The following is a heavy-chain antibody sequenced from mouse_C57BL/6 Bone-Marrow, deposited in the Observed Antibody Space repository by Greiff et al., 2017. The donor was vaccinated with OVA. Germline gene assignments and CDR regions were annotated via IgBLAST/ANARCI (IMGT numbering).Heavy chain of an antibody. J-gene: IGHJ4*01. CDR3: ARLDAMDY. CDR1: GFTFSDFY. CDR2: ISNGGGST. Sequence: EVKVVESGGGLVQHGGSLKLSCAASGFTFSDFYMYWIRQTPEKRLEWVAYISNGGGSTYYPDTVKGRFTISRDNAKNTLYLQMSRLKSEDTAMYYCARLDAMDYWGQGTSVTVSS. V-gene: IGHV5-12*01.